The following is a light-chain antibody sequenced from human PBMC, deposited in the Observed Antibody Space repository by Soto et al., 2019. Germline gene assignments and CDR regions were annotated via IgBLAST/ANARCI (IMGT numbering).Light chain of an antibody. Sequence: QSALTQPASVSGSPGQSITISCTGTSSDVGGYNYVSWYQQHPGKAPKLMIYDVSNRPSGVSNRFSGSKSGNTASLTISGLQAEDEADYYSSSYTSSSTPDVVFGRGTTLTVL. CDR2: DVS. CDR3: SSYTSSSTPDVV. J-gene: IGLJ2*01. CDR1: SSDVGGYNY. V-gene: IGLV2-14*01.